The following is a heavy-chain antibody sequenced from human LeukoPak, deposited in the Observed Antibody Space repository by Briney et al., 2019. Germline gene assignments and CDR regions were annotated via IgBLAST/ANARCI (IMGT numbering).Heavy chain of an antibody. CDR2: FDPEDGET. D-gene: IGHD1-26*01. Sequence: ASVKVSCKVSGYTLTELSMHWVRQAPGKGLEWMGGFDPEDGETIYAQKFQGRVTMTEDTSTDTAYMELSSLRSEDTAVYYCATGVPGSGRYTGNEFDYWGQGTLVTVSS. V-gene: IGHV1-24*01. J-gene: IGHJ4*02. CDR1: GYTLTELS. CDR3: ATGVPGSGRYTGNEFDY.